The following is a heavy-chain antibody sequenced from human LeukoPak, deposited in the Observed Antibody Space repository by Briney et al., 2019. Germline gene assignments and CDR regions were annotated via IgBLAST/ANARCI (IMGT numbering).Heavy chain of an antibody. J-gene: IGHJ4*02. D-gene: IGHD6-13*01. CDR3: TRGPGSSWSTTKFDY. V-gene: IGHV1-18*01. CDR1: GGTFSSYA. CDR2: ISAYNGNT. Sequence: ASVKVSCKASGGTFSSYAISWVRQAPGQGLEWMGWISAYNGNTKYVEKLQGRVTMTTDTSTSTAYMELRSLRSDDTAVYYCTRGPGSSWSTTKFDYWGQGTVVTVSS.